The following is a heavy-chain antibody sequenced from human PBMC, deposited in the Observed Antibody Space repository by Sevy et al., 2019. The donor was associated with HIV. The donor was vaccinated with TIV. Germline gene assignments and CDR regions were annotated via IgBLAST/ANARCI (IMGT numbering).Heavy chain of an antibody. J-gene: IGHJ3*02. CDR3: TRARSGSSRWAFDM. CDR1: GYTFTNYD. V-gene: IGHV1-8*01. Sequence: ASVKVSCKTSGYTFTNYDVNWVRQATGQGLEWMGWMNPNSGNIGYAQNFQGRVNMTRNTSIGTAYMELSSLRSEDTAVYYCTRARSGSSRWAFDMWGQGTMVTVSS. CDR2: MNPNSGNI. D-gene: IGHD1-26*01.